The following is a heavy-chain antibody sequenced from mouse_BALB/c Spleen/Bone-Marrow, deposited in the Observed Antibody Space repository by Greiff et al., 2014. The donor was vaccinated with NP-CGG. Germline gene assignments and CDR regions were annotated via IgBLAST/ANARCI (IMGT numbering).Heavy chain of an antibody. V-gene: IGHV5-9-1*01. CDR3: ARKSYYDYDGRPWFAY. CDR2: ISSGGSYT. J-gene: IGHJ3*01. Sequence: DVMLVESGGGLVKPGGSLKLSCAASGFTFSSYAMSWVRQTPEKRLEWVATISSGGSYTYYPDSVKGRFTISRDNAKNTLYLQMSSLRSEDTAMYYCARKSYYDYDGRPWFAYWGQGTLVTVS. D-gene: IGHD2-4*01. CDR1: GFTFSSYA.